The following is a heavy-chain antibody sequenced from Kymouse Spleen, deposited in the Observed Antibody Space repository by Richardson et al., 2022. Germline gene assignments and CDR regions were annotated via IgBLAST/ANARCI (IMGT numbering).Heavy chain of an antibody. CDR1: GGSFSGYY. CDR3: ARGHIAAAGTGYFQH. CDR2: INHSGST. D-gene: IGHD6-13*01. V-gene: IGHV4-34*01. J-gene: IGHJ1*01. Sequence: QVQLQQWGAGLLKPSETLSLTCAVYGGSFSGYYWSWIRQPPGKGLEWIGEINHSGSTNYNPSLKSRVTISVDTSKNQFSLKLSSVTAADTAVYYCARGHIAAAGTGYFQHWGQGTLVTVSS.